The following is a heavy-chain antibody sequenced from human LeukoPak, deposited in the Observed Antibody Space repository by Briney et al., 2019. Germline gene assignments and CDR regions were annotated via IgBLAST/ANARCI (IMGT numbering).Heavy chain of an antibody. Sequence: GASVKVSCKASGYTFTGYYIHWVRQAPGQGLEWMGWINPNSGGTNHAQKFQGRVTMTRDTSISTAYMELSRLRSDDTAVFYCARVEPVGYCSGGTCYSVDYWGQGTLVTVSS. CDR2: INPNSGGT. V-gene: IGHV1-2*02. J-gene: IGHJ4*02. D-gene: IGHD2-15*01. CDR3: ARVEPVGYCSGGTCYSVDY. CDR1: GYTFTGYY.